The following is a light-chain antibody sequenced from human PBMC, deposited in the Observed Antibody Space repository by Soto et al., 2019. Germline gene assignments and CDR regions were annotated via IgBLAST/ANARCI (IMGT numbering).Light chain of an antibody. Sequence: ELGITQPPPTLSQSPSQRATLSCSASASVTTSLAWYQQKPGQPPRLLISAASTRATDVPARLSGGGSETEFTLTISSLQSEDFAVYFCQQYNIWPLWTFGQGTKVDIK. CDR1: ASVTTS. CDR3: QQYNIWPLWT. CDR2: AAS. J-gene: IGKJ1*01. V-gene: IGKV3-15*01.